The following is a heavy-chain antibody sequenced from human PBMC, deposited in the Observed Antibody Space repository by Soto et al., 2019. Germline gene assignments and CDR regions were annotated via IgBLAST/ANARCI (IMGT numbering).Heavy chain of an antibody. CDR2: INPNGGST. CDR1: GYTFTNYY. J-gene: IGHJ4*02. Sequence: QVQLVQSGAEVKKPGASVKLSCKASGYTFTNYYIHWVRQAPGQGLEWMAIINPNGGSTNYAQKFQGRVTLTRDTSTSTVYMDLSSLKSEDTAVYYCARGLAAGDYWGQRTLDTVSS. D-gene: IGHD6-13*01. V-gene: IGHV1-46*01. CDR3: ARGLAAGDY.